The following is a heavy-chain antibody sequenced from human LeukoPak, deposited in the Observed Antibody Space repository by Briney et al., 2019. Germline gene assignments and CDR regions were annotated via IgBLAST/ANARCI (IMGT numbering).Heavy chain of an antibody. J-gene: IGHJ4*02. Sequence: GRSLRLSCAASGFTFSSYAMHWVRQAPGKGLEWVAVISYDGSNKYYADSVKGRFTISRDNSKNTLYLQMNSLRAEDTAVYYCARDHRGYCSSTSCPESYWGQGTLVTVSS. D-gene: IGHD2-2*01. CDR2: ISYDGSNK. CDR3: ARDHRGYCSSTSCPESY. V-gene: IGHV3-30-3*01. CDR1: GFTFSSYA.